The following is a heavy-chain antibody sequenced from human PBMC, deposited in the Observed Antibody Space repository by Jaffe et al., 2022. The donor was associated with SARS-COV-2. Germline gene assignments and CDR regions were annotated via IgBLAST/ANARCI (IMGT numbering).Heavy chain of an antibody. J-gene: IGHJ2*01. D-gene: IGHD3-22*01. CDR2: IYTSGST. CDR3: ARDLGSWDSPRLDFDL. V-gene: IGHV4-61*02. CDR1: GGSISSGSYY. Sequence: QVQLQESGPGLVKPSQTLSLTCTVSGGSISSGSYYWSWIRQPAGKGLEWIGRIYTSGSTNYNPSLKSRVTISVDTSKNQFSLKLSSVTAADTAVYYCARDLGSWDSPRLDFDLWGRGTLVTVSS.